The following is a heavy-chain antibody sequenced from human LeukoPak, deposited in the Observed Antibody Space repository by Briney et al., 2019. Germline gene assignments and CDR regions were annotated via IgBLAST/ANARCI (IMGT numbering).Heavy chain of an antibody. D-gene: IGHD3-10*01. Sequence: GGSLRLSCAASGFTFSIYWMSWVRQAPGKGLEWVANINQDGSQKYYVDSVKGRFTISRDNAKNSFFLQMSSLRAEDTSVYYCARDDGSGSVGFDYWGQGTLVTVSS. CDR2: INQDGSQK. CDR3: ARDDGSGSVGFDY. V-gene: IGHV3-7*01. J-gene: IGHJ4*02. CDR1: GFTFSIYW.